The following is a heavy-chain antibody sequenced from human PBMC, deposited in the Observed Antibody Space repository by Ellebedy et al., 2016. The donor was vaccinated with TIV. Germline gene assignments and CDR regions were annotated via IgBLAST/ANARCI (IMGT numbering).Heavy chain of an antibody. J-gene: IGHJ6*02. V-gene: IGHV1-2*02. CDR1: GYIFTAYY. CDR3: ARVLKATSGMDV. D-gene: IGHD4/OR15-4a*01. CDR2: INPDRGGT. Sequence: ASVKVSCKTSGYIFTAYYIHWVRQAPGQGLEWLGWINPDRGGTNFPQKFQGRVTMTRDTSVNTAYMELSRLQSDDTALYYCARVLKATSGMDVWGQGTTVTVS.